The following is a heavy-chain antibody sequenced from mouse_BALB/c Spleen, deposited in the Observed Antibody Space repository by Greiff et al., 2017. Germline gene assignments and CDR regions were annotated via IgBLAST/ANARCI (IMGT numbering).Heavy chain of an antibody. D-gene: IGHD1-1*01. CDR2: ISSGGSYT. CDR1: GFTFSSYA. CDR3: ARITTVVASMDY. V-gene: IGHV5-9-3*01. J-gene: IGHJ4*01. Sequence: EVKVVESGGGLVKPGGSLKLSCAASGFTFSSYAMSWVRQTPEKRLEWVATISSGGSYTYYPDSVKGRFTISRDNAKNTLYLQMSSLRSEDTAMYYCARITTVVASMDYWGQGTSVTVSS.